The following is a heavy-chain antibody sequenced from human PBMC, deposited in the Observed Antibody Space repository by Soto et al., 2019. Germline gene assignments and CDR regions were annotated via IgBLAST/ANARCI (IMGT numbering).Heavy chain of an antibody. CDR2: ISAYNGNT. CDR1: GYTFTNYG. Sequence: QVQVEQSGVEVKKAGASVKVSCKGSGYTFTNYGISWVRRAPGQGLEWMGWISAYNGNTKYAQNLQGRVTMTTDTSTRTAYMELRSLRSDDTAIYYCTREGGDNSGYYFAYWGQGTLVTVSS. D-gene: IGHD3-22*01. CDR3: TREGGDNSGYYFAY. V-gene: IGHV1-18*01. J-gene: IGHJ4*02.